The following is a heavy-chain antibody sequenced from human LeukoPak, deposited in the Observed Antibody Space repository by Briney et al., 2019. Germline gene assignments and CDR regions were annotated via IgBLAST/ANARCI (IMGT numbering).Heavy chain of an antibody. Sequence: SVKVSCKASGGTFSSYAISWVRQAPGQGLEWMGGIIPIFGTANYAQKFQGRVTITADKSTSTAYMELSSLRSEDTAVYYCARGRSDFGVVNNPDYWGRGTLVTVSS. D-gene: IGHD3-3*01. V-gene: IGHV1-69*06. CDR2: IIPIFGTA. CDR1: GGTFSSYA. J-gene: IGHJ4*02. CDR3: ARGRSDFGVVNNPDY.